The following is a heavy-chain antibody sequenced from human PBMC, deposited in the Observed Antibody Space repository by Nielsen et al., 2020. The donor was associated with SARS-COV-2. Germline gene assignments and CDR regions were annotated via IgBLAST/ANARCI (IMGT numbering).Heavy chain of an antibody. V-gene: IGHV3-9*01. CDR1: GFTFDDYA. D-gene: IGHD1-14*01. CDR3: ARDLWADLTRVYYYYGMDV. Sequence: GGSLRLSCAASGFTFDDYAMHWVRQAPGKGLEWVSGISWNSGSIGYADSVKGRFTISRDNAKNSLYLQMNSLGAEDTAVYYCARDLWADLTRVYYYYGMDVWGQGTTVTVSS. J-gene: IGHJ6*02. CDR2: ISWNSGSI.